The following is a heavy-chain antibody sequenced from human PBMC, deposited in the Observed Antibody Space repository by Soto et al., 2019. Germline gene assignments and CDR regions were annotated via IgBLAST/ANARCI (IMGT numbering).Heavy chain of an antibody. CDR2: INPKSGGT. D-gene: IGHD2-8*01. CDR1: GYSFTDYH. Sequence: ASVKVSCKASGYSFTDYHIHWVRQAPGQGLEWLGRINPKSGGTSTAQKIQGWVTMTTDTSISTVAMELTRLTSDDTAIYYCARGDSTDCSNGVCSFFYNHDMDVWGQGTTVTVSS. J-gene: IGHJ6*02. V-gene: IGHV1-2*04. CDR3: ARGDSTDCSNGVCSFFYNHDMDV.